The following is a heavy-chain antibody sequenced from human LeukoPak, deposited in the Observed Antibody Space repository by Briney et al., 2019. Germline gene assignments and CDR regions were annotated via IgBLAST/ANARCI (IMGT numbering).Heavy chain of an antibody. CDR2: IHYTGST. Sequence: SETLSLTCTVSGGSISSYYWSWIRQSPGKGLECIGYIHYTGSTNYNPSLKSRVTISVDTSKNQFSLKLSSVTAADTAVYYCARGGGLQHYYYYMDVWGKGTTVTISS. CDR3: ARGGGLQHYYYYMDV. V-gene: IGHV4-59*01. CDR1: GGSISSYY. J-gene: IGHJ6*03. D-gene: IGHD3-16*01.